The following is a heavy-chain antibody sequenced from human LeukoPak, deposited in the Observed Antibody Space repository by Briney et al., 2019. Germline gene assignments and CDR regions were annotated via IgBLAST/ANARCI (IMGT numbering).Heavy chain of an antibody. CDR3: ARDGGSGGENDY. CDR2: IGTRGSPI. D-gene: IGHD3-10*01. J-gene: IGHJ4*02. Sequence: GGSLRLSCAASEFTFRSYIMNWVRQAPGKGLEWIAYIGTRGSPIYYADSVKGRFTISRDNAKNSLYLQMNSLRDEDTAVYYCARDGGSGGENDYWGQGTLVTVS. V-gene: IGHV3-48*02. CDR1: EFTFRSYI.